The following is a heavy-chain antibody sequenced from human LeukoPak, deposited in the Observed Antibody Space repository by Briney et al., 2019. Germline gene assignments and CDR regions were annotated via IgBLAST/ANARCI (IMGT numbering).Heavy chain of an antibody. Sequence: IPGGSLRLSCAASGFTFSDYYMSWIRQAPGKGLEWVSYISSSGSSIYYADSVKGRFTISRDNAKNSLYLQMNSLRAEDTAVYYCARGEYDSWSGYYPPDYWRQGTLVTVSS. J-gene: IGHJ4*02. CDR1: GFTFSDYY. V-gene: IGHV3-11*04. CDR2: ISSSGSSI. CDR3: ARGEYDSWSGYYPPDY. D-gene: IGHD3-3*01.